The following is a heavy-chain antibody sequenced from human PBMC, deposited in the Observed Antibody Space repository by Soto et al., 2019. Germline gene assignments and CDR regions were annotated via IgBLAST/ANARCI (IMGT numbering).Heavy chain of an antibody. V-gene: IGHV3-7*01. Sequence: EVQLVESGGGLVQPGGSLRLSCAASGFIFISYWMTWVRQAPGKGLEWVANIKHDGRDKYYVDAVKGRFTVSRDNSKNSLYLQMNSLRAEDTAVYYCTRALGWRDAFDIGGQGTMVTVSS. CDR2: IKHDGRDK. D-gene: IGHD6-19*01. CDR3: TRALGWRDAFDI. J-gene: IGHJ3*02. CDR1: GFIFISYW.